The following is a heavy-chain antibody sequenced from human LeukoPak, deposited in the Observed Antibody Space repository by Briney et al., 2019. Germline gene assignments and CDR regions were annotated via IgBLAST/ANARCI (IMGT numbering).Heavy chain of an antibody. D-gene: IGHD2-21*02. Sequence: ASVKVSCKASGYTFTSYDINWVRQAPGQGLEWMGWINPNSGGTNYAQKFQGRVTMTRDTSISTAYMELSRLRSDDTAVYYCARAVVTAIWRGNWFDPWGQGTLVTVSS. V-gene: IGHV1-2*02. CDR1: GYTFTSYD. CDR2: INPNSGGT. CDR3: ARAVVTAIWRGNWFDP. J-gene: IGHJ5*02.